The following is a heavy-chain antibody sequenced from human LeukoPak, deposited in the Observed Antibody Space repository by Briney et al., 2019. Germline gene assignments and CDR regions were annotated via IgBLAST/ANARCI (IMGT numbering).Heavy chain of an antibody. CDR3: VRVGYRYVINDWSRTGLGAYPTKYYYHMDV. J-gene: IGHJ6*03. Sequence: SETLSLTCAVYGGSFSDYYWGWIRQPPGKGLEWIGEINPSGSTNYSPSLKSRVTVSVDTSKNQFSLKLSSVAAADTAVYFCVRVGYRYVINDWSRTGLGAYPTKYYYHMDVWDKGATVTVSS. CDR2: INPSGST. CDR1: GGSFSDYY. D-gene: IGHD5-18*01. V-gene: IGHV4-34*01.